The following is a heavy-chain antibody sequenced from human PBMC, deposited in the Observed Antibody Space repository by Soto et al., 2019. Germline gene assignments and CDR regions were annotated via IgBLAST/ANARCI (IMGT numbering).Heavy chain of an antibody. V-gene: IGHV3-23*01. J-gene: IGHJ4*02. Sequence: WWSLRLSCSASVFTFSSYAMSWCRQAPGKGLEWVSAISGSGGSTYYADSVKGRFTISRDNSKNTLYLQMNSLRAEDTAVYYCAKDRITMVRGVLYYWGQGTLVTVSS. CDR3: AKDRITMVRGVLYY. CDR2: ISGSGGST. CDR1: VFTFSSYA. D-gene: IGHD3-10*01.